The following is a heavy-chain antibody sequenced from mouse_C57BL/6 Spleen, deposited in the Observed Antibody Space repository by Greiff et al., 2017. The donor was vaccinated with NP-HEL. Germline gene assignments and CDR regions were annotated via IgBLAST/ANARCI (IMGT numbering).Heavy chain of an antibody. V-gene: IGHV1-80*01. Sequence: VKLMESGAELVKPGTSVKISCKASGYAFSSYWMNWVKQRPGKGLEWIGQIYPGDGDTNYNGKFKGKATLTADKSSSTAYMQLSSLTSEDSAVYFCARGDSNYFDYWGQGTTLTVSS. CDR2: IYPGDGDT. D-gene: IGHD2-5*01. CDR1: GYAFSSYW. J-gene: IGHJ2*01. CDR3: ARGDSNYFDY.